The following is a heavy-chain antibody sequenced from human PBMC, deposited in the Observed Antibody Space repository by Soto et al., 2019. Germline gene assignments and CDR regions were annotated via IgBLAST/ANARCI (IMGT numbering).Heavy chain of an antibody. Sequence: QVQLQESGPGLVKPSETLSLICIVSGASLNNYYWSWIRQPAGKGLEWIGRIYPSGITDYNPSLKSRVTMSIDTSKNQFSLILTSITAADTAVYYCARGSVPSDYWGQGTLVTVSS. CDR3: ARGSVPSDY. J-gene: IGHJ4*02. D-gene: IGHD4-17*01. CDR2: IYPSGIT. V-gene: IGHV4-4*07. CDR1: GASLNNYY.